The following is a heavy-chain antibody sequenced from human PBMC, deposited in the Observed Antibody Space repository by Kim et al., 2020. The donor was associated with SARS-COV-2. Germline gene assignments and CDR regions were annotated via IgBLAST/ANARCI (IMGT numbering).Heavy chain of an antibody. V-gene: IGHV1-18*01. CDR3: ARDDPKYYDILTGYHIPPRHFDL. Sequence: ASVKVSCKASGYTFTSYGISWVRQAPGQGLEWMGWISAYNGNTNYAQKLQGRVTMTTDTSTSTAYMELRSLRSDDTAVYYCARDDPKYYDILTGYHIPPRHFDLWGRGTLVTVSS. CDR2: ISAYNGNT. CDR1: GYTFTSYG. J-gene: IGHJ2*01. D-gene: IGHD3-9*01.